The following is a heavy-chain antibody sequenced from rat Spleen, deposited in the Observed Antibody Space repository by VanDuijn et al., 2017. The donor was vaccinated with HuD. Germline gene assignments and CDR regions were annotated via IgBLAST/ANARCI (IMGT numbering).Heavy chain of an antibody. D-gene: IGHD1-8*01. CDR2: INYSGST. Sequence: VQLKESGPGLVQPSQTLSLTCTVSGLSLTSNSVSWIRQPPGNKMEWMGYINYSGSTTYNPSLKSRISITRDSSKNQFFLQLNSVTTEDTATYYCAREGSTVDYWGQGVMVTVSS. J-gene: IGHJ2*01. CDR1: GLSLTSNS. V-gene: IGHV3-1*01. CDR3: AREGSTVDY.